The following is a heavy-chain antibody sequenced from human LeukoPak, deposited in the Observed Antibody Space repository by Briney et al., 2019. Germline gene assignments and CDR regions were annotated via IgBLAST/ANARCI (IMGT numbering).Heavy chain of an antibody. CDR1: GYTFTTYD. V-gene: IGHV1-8*01. CDR2: MNPNNGNT. J-gene: IGHJ5*02. CDR3: ARAQSGSYNWFDP. Sequence: ASVKVPCKASGYTFTTYDINWVRQATGQGLEWMGWMNPNNGNTGYAQKFQGRVTMTRDTSISTAYMDLSSLRSEDTAVYYCARAQSGSYNWFDPWGQGTLVTVSS. D-gene: IGHD1-26*01.